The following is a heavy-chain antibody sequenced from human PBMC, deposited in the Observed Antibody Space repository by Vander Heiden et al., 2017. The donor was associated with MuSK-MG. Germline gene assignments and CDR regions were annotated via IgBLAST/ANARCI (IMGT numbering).Heavy chain of an antibody. V-gene: IGHV3-23*01. D-gene: IGHD3-3*01. J-gene: IGHJ4*02. Sequence: VPLLESGRGSVPPGRSLRLPRAASGFTFSRSAMSWVRQAPGKGLEWVSAISGSGGSTDYADAVKGRFTISRDNSKNTLYLQMNSLRAEDTAVYYCAIQGHDFWSGYYTGCDYWGQGTRVTVSA. CDR2: ISGSGGST. CDR1: GFTFSRSA. CDR3: AIQGHDFWSGYYTGCDY.